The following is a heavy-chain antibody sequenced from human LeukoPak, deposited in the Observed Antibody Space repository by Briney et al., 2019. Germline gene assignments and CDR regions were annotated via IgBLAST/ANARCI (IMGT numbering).Heavy chain of an antibody. D-gene: IGHD2-2*01. CDR3: ARAIVVVPAAIFLFDY. J-gene: IGHJ4*02. V-gene: IGHV1-2*02. CDR2: INPNSGGT. Sequence: ASVKVSCKASGYTFTGYYMHWVRQAPGQGLEWMGWINPNSGGTNYAQKFQGRVTMTRDTSSSTAYMELSRLRSDDTAVYYCARAIVVVPAAIFLFDYWGQGTLVTVSS. CDR1: GYTFTGYY.